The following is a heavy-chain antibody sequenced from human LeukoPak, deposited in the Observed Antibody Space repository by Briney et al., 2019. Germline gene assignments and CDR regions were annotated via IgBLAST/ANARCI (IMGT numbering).Heavy chain of an antibody. J-gene: IGHJ4*02. CDR2: ISYDGSNK. CDR1: GFTLSSYG. CDR3: AKARGAGAALDY. D-gene: IGHD1-14*01. V-gene: IGHV3-30*18. Sequence: PGGSLRLSCAASGFTLSSYGMHWVRQAPGKGLEWVAVISYDGSNKYYADSVKGRFTISRDNSKNTLYLQMNSLRAEDTAVYYCAKARGAGAALDYWGQGTLVTVSS.